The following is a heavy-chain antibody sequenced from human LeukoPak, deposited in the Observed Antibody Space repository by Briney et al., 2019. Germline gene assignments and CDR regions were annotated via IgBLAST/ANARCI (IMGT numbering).Heavy chain of an antibody. J-gene: IGHJ3*02. CDR1: GFTFSSYA. CDR2: ISGSGGST. Sequence: GGSLRLSCAASGFTFSSYAMSWVRQAPGKGLEWVSAISGSGGSTYYADSVKGRFTISRDNSKNTLYLQMNSLRAEDTAVYYCAGARSGWYNHDAFGIWGQGTMVTVSS. D-gene: IGHD6-19*01. CDR3: AGARSGWYNHDAFGI. V-gene: IGHV3-23*01.